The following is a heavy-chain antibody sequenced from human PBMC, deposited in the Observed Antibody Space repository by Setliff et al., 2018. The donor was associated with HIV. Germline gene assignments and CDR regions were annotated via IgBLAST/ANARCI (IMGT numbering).Heavy chain of an antibody. CDR1: GGSINNYF. V-gene: IGHV4-59*12. J-gene: IGHJ6*03. D-gene: IGHD6-19*01. CDR3: AKGVAGLQYYYYYMDV. CDR2: LYYTGRA. Sequence: ASETLSLTCTVSGGSINNYFWSWIRQPPGKGLEWLGCLYYTGRANYNPSLKSRLTVSVDTSKNQFSLKLSSVTAADTAVYYCAKGVAGLQYYYYYMDVWGKGTTVTVSS.